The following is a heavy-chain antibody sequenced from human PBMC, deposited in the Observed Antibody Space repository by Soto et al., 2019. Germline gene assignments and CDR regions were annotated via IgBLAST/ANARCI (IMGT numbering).Heavy chain of an antibody. J-gene: IGHJ3*02. V-gene: IGHV3-21*04. CDR2: ISSSSSYI. D-gene: IGHD3-3*01. Sequence: GGSLRLSCAASGFTFSSYSMNWVRQAPGKGLEWVSSISSSSSYIYYADSVKGRFTISRDNAKNSLYLQMNSLRAADTAVYYCARHAPHVLRFLEWLVPGAFDIWGQGTMVTVSS. CDR3: ARHAPHVLRFLEWLVPGAFDI. CDR1: GFTFSSYS.